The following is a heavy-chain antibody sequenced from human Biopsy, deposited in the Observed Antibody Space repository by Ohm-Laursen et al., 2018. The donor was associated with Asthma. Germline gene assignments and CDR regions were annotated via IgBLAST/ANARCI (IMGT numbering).Heavy chain of an antibody. D-gene: IGHD3-10*01. V-gene: IGHV1-18*01. CDR3: ARAVDYSHYYGIDV. Sequence: VPVKVSCKASGYTFNSAGITWVRQAPGQGLEWMGWISVYNGNTKVAQKLQDRVTMITDTSTSTAYMELRSLRSDDTAVYFCARAVDYSHYYGIDVWGQGTTVTVS. CDR2: ISVYNGNT. CDR1: GYTFNSAG. J-gene: IGHJ6*02.